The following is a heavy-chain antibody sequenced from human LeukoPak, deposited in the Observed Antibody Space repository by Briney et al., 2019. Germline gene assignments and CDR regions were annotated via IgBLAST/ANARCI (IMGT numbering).Heavy chain of an antibody. D-gene: IGHD3-3*01. J-gene: IGHJ4*02. CDR3: ASSVRDFWSGYSFDY. Sequence: GGSLRLSCAASGFTFDDYAMHCVRQAPGKGLEWVSGISWNSGSIGYADSVKGRFTISRDNAKNSLYLQMNSLRAEDMALYYCASSVRDFWSGYSFDYWGQGTLVTVSS. V-gene: IGHV3-9*03. CDR1: GFTFDDYA. CDR2: ISWNSGSI.